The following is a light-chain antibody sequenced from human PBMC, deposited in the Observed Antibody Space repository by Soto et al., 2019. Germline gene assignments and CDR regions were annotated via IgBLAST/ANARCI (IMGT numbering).Light chain of an antibody. CDR1: SSNIGNNY. Sequence: SVLTQPPSVSAAPGQKVTISCSGSSSNIGNNYVSWYQHLPGTAPKLLIFENNKRPSGIPDRFSGSKSGTSATLGITGLQTGDDADDYCGTWDSSLSGNWVFGGGTKLTVL. V-gene: IGLV1-51*02. CDR2: ENN. CDR3: GTWDSSLSGNWV. J-gene: IGLJ3*02.